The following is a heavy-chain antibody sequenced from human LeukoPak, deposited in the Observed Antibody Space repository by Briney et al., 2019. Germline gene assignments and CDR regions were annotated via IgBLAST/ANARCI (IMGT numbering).Heavy chain of an antibody. D-gene: IGHD4-11*01. Sequence: GGSLRLSSAASGFTFSTYGMHWVRQAPGKGLEWVAFIRYDGNNEYYADSVKGRFTISRDNSKNTLYLQMNSLRVEDTAVYYCASNYENLGYWGQGTLVTVSS. V-gene: IGHV3-30*02. CDR3: ASNYENLGY. CDR2: IRYDGNNE. J-gene: IGHJ4*02. CDR1: GFTFSTYG.